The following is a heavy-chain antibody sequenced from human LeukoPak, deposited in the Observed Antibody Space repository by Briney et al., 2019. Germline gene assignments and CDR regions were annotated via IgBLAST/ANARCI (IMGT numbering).Heavy chain of an antibody. V-gene: IGHV4-61*02. J-gene: IGHJ6*02. Sequence: SETLSLTSTVSRGSISSGSYYWRWIRQPPGKGLEWIGRIYSNGTTNYNPSLKSQVTISVDTSKNHFSLKVSSVTAADTAVCYCARGRGRDVSFYYGMDVWGQGTTVTVSS. CDR2: IYSNGTT. D-gene: IGHD3-10*01. CDR3: ARGRGRDVSFYYGMDV. CDR1: RGSISSGSYY.